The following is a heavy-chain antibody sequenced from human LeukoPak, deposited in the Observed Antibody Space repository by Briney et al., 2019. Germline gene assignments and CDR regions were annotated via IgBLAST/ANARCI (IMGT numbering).Heavy chain of an antibody. D-gene: IGHD3-10*01. CDR2: IYSRGNT. J-gene: IGHJ5*02. CDR3: ARGWFGELLNNWFDP. CDR1: GASISSSSSY. V-gene: IGHV4-39*07. Sequence: KPSDTLSLTCTVSGASISSSSSYWGWIRQPPGKGLEWLGNIYSRGNTYYKPSLRSRVTISIDTSKNQFSLRLTSVTAADTAVYYCARGWFGELLNNWFDPWGQGTLVTVSS.